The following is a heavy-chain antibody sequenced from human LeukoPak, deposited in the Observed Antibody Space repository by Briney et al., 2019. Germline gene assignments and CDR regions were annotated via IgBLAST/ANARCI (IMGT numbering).Heavy chain of an antibody. CDR1: GFTFSSYA. Sequence: PGRSLRLSCAASGFTFSSYAVHWVRQAPGKGLEWVASISYDGSNKYYADSVKGRFTISRDNSKNTLYLQMNSLRDEDTAVYYCARVRRGYGLDDFDIWGQGTMVTVSS. D-gene: IGHD3-22*01. V-gene: IGHV3-30-3*01. CDR3: ARVRRGYGLDDFDI. J-gene: IGHJ3*02. CDR2: ISYDGSNK.